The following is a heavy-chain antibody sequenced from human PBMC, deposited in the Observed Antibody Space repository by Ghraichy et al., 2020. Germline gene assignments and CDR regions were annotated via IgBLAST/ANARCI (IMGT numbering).Heavy chain of an antibody. V-gene: IGHV3-21*01. CDR1: GFTFSSYS. CDR2: ISSSSSYI. CDR3: ARDITRSDTVTKGYYYGMDV. Sequence: GGSLRLSCAASGFTFSSYSMNWVRQAPGKGLEWVSSISSSSSYIYYADSVKGRFTISRDNAKNSLYLQMNSLRAEDTAVYYCARDITRSDTVTKGYYYGMDVWGQGTTVTVSS. D-gene: IGHD4-17*01. J-gene: IGHJ6*02.